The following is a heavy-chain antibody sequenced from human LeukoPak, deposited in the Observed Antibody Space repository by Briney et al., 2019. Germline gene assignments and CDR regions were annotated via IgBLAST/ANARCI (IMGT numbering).Heavy chain of an antibody. CDR1: GFTFNDYY. V-gene: IGHV3-11*01. J-gene: IGHJ5*02. Sequence: GGSLRLSCAASGFTFNDYYMSWIRQAPGKGLEWLSYINIGGTNTHYADSVKGRFTISRDNAKKSLYLDMNNLRAEDTAVYYCATDGAGFDTWGQGVLVTVSS. CDR3: ATDGAGFDT. CDR2: INIGGTNT.